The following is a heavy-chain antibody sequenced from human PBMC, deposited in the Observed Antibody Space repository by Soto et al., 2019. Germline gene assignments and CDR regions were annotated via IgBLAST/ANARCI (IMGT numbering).Heavy chain of an antibody. V-gene: IGHV3-73*01. Sequence: GGSLRLSCAASGFTFITAWMNWVRQASGKGLEWVGRIRSKANSYATAYAASVKGRFTISRDDSKNTAYLQMNSLKTEDTAVDYCTRGVGTMVRGENEEVYYYYYGMDVWGQGTTVTVSS. J-gene: IGHJ6*02. CDR2: IRSKANSYAT. D-gene: IGHD3-10*01. CDR3: TRGVGTMVRGENEEVYYYYYGMDV. CDR1: GFTFITAW.